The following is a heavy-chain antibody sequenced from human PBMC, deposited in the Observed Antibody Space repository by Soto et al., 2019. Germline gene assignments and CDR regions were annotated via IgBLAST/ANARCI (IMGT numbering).Heavy chain of an antibody. CDR1: GFTFSSYG. Sequence: LRLSCAASGFTFSSYGMHWVRQAPGKGLEWVAVISYDGSNKYYADSVKGRFTISRDNSKNTLYLQMNSLRDEDTAVYYCAKDLGPPASLYYYGMDVWAQGTTVTVSS. D-gene: IGHD2-2*01. J-gene: IGHJ6*02. CDR3: AKDLGPPASLYYYGMDV. CDR2: ISYDGSNK. V-gene: IGHV3-30*18.